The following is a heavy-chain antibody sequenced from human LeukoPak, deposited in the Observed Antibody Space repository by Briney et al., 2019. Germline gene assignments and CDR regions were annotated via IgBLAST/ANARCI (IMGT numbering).Heavy chain of an antibody. CDR2: IWYDGSNK. Sequence: PGGSLRLSCAASGFTFSSYGMHWVRQAPGKGLEWVAVIWYDGSNKYYADSVKGRFTISRHNSKNTLYLQMNSLRAEDTAVYYCARPVSGWSPAYFDYWGQGTLVTVSS. V-gene: IGHV3-33*01. CDR1: GFTFSSYG. D-gene: IGHD6-19*01. J-gene: IGHJ4*02. CDR3: ARPVSGWSPAYFDY.